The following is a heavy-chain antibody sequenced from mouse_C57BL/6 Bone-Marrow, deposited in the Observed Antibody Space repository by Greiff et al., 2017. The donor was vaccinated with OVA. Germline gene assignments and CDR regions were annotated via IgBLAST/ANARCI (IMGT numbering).Heavy chain of an antibody. CDR2: ISDGGSYT. V-gene: IGHV5-4*01. D-gene: IGHD2-1*01. CDR3: ARDLYYVGYAMDY. J-gene: IGHJ4*01. Sequence: EVMLVESGGGLVKPGGSLKLSCAASGFTFSSYAMSWVRQTPEKRLEWVATISDGGSYTYYPDNVKGRFTISRDNAKNNLYLQMSHLKSEDTAMYYCARDLYYVGYAMDYWGQGTSVTVSS. CDR1: GFTFSSYA.